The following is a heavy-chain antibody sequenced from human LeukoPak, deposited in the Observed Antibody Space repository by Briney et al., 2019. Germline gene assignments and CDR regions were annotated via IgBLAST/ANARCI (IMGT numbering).Heavy chain of an antibody. CDR3: AREEGPYFDC. CDR2: LSWNGDNT. CDR1: GFTFHDHG. J-gene: IGHJ4*02. V-gene: IGHV3-20*04. Sequence: PGGSLRLSCAASGFTFHDHGVSWVRQAPGKGLEWVSALSWNGDNTGYADSVKGRFTISRDNAKKSLYLQMNSLTAEDTAFYYCAREEGPYFDCWGQGTLVTVSS.